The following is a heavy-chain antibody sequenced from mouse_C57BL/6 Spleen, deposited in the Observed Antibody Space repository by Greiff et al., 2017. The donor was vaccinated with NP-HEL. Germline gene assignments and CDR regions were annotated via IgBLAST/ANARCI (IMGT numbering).Heavy chain of an antibody. CDR1: GYAFSSSW. CDR2: IYPGDGDT. D-gene: IGHD2-1*01. J-gene: IGHJ4*01. Sequence: QVQLKQSGPELVKPGASVKISCKASGYAFSSSWMNWVKQRPGKGLEWIGRIYPGDGDTNYNGKFKGKATLTADNSSSTAYMQLSSLTSEDSAVYFCARSGYYGNYDYAMDYWGQGTSVTVSS. CDR3: ARSGYYGNYDYAMDY. V-gene: IGHV1-82*01.